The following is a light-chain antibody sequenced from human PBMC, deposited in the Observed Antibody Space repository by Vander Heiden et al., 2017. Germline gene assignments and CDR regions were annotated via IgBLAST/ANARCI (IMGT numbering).Light chain of an antibody. CDR3: QKYNSAPQT. CDR1: QGITNY. CDR2: AAS. J-gene: IGKJ1*01. Sequence: DIQMTQSPASLSASVGDRVTITCRASQGITNYLAWYQQKPEKVPKLLIYAASTLKSGVPSRFSGSVSGTDFTLTISSLQPEDVATYYCQKYNSAPQTFGQGTKVEIK. V-gene: IGKV1-27*01.